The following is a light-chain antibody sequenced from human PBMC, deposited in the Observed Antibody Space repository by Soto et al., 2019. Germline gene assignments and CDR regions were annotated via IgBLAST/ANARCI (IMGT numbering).Light chain of an antibody. V-gene: IGKV1-39*01. CDR1: QSIRSY. J-gene: IGKJ1*01. CDR2: DAS. CDR3: QQSYSTPPWT. Sequence: DIQLTQSPSSLSASVGDIVTITCRASQSIRSYLNWVQQKPGKAPKLLIYDASSLQTGVPSRFSGSGSGTDFSLTISSLQPADFATYYCQQSYSTPPWTFGQGTKVEIK.